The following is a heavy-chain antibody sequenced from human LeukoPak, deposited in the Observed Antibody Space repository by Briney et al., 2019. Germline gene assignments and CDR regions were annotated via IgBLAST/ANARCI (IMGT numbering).Heavy chain of an antibody. CDR2: INWNGDST. V-gene: IGHV3-20*04. CDR1: EFTFSSYE. J-gene: IGHJ6*02. CDR3: ARAPSTADYYYYGMDV. Sequence: GGSLRLSCAASEFTFSSYEVNWVRQPPGKGLEWVSGINWNGDSTGYADSVKGRFTISRDNAKNSLYLQMNSLRAEDTALYYCARAPSTADYYYYGMDVWGQGTTVTVSS.